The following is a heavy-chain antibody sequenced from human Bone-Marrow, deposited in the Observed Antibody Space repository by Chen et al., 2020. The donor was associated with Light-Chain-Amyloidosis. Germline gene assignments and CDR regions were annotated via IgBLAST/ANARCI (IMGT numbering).Heavy chain of an antibody. CDR3: ARRRDGYNFDY. CDR1: GYTFPNYW. D-gene: IGHD5-12*01. J-gene: IGHJ4*02. Sequence: EVQREQSGPEVKKPGESLKISCKGSGYTFPNYWIGWVRQMPGKGLEWMGVIYPDDTSSRNSPSCEGQVTISADKSITTAYLQWRSLKASDTAMYYCARRRDGYNFDYWGQGTLVTVSS. CDR2: IYPDDTSS. V-gene: IGHV5-51*01.